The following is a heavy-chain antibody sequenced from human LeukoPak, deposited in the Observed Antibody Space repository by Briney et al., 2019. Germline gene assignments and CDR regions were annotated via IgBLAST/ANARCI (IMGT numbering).Heavy chain of an antibody. J-gene: IGHJ5*02. V-gene: IGHV1-2*06. CDR2: ISPNSGGT. Sequence: ASVKVSCKASGYTFTGYYMHWVRQAPGQGLEWMGRISPNSGGTNYAQKFQGRVTMTRDTSISTAYMELSRLRSDDTAVYYCARDQRSYYYGSGSYSTLNWFDPWGQGTLVTVSS. CDR1: GYTFTGYY. D-gene: IGHD3-10*01. CDR3: ARDQRSYYYGSGSYSTLNWFDP.